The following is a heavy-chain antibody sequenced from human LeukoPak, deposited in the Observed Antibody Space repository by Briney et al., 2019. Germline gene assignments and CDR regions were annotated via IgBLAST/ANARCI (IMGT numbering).Heavy chain of an antibody. CDR2: IYTSGST. Sequence: PSETLSLTCTVSGGSISSGSYYWSWIRQPAGKGLKWIGRIYTSGSTNYNPSLKSRVTISVDTSKNQFSLKLSSVTAADTAVYYCARDNGAWDHLADYWGQGTLVTVSS. D-gene: IGHD1-14*01. CDR3: ARDNGAWDHLADY. CDR1: GGSISSGSYY. V-gene: IGHV4-61*02. J-gene: IGHJ4*02.